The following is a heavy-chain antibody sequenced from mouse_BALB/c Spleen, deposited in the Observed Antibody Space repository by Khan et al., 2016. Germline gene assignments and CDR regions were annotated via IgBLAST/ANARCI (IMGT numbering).Heavy chain of an antibody. D-gene: IGHD2-4*01. CDR3: ASSYDYDGWFAY. J-gene: IGHJ3*01. CDR1: GFSITGFA. CDR2: VWGDGSI. V-gene: IGHV2-6-7*01. Sequence: QVQLKESGPGLVAPSQSLSITCTVSGFSITGFAVNWVRQPPGKGLEWLGVVWGDGSIDYETALKSRLSISKDNSKSQVFLKMNSLKTDDTSIFYFASSYDYDGWFAYWGHGTLVTVSA.